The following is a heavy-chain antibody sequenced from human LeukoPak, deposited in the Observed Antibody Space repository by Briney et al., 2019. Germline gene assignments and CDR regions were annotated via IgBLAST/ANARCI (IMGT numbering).Heavy chain of an antibody. J-gene: IGHJ4*02. Sequence: SVKVSCKASGGTFISYAISWVRQAPGQGLEWMGGIIPIFGTANYAQKFQGRVTITADESTSTAYMELSSLRSEDTAVYYCARSYSSSSLSFDYWGQGTLVTVSS. V-gene: IGHV1-69*13. CDR1: GGTFISYA. D-gene: IGHD6-6*01. CDR3: ARSYSSSSLSFDY. CDR2: IIPIFGTA.